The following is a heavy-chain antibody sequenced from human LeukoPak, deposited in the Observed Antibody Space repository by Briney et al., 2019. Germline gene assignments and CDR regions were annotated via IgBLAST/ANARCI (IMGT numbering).Heavy chain of an antibody. CDR1: GFSVSGNY. Sequence: GGSLRLSCAASGFSVSGNYISWVRQAPGQGLEWVSVTYGDGSTYYADSVKGRFTISRDNFKNTLFLQMNSLRAEDTAVYYCARGGSDAFDIWGQGTMVTVSS. J-gene: IGHJ3*02. V-gene: IGHV3-53*01. CDR3: ARGGSDAFDI. CDR2: TYGDGST.